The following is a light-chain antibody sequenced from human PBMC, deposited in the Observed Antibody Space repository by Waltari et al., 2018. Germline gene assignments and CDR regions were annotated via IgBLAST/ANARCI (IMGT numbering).Light chain of an antibody. V-gene: IGLV3-1*01. J-gene: IGLJ3*02. Sequence: SYELTQPPSVSVFSGQTASIICSGTELGDKYSCWYQQKPGRSPIWVNYQDTKRPSGIPARFSGSNSGNTATLTISGTQTMDEADYYCQAWDSSTVVFGGGTKLTVL. CDR1: ELGDKY. CDR3: QAWDSSTVV. CDR2: QDT.